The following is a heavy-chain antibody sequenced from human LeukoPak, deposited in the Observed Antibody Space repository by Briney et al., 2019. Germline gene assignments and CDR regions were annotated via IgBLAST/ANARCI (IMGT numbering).Heavy chain of an antibody. CDR1: GFTFSSYA. V-gene: IGHV3-64D*09. Sequence: PGGSLRLSCSASGFTFSSYAMQWVRQAPVKGLEYVSAISTNGGSTYYADSVKGRFTISRDNSKNMLLLHMSSLRTEDTAVYYCVKDERVRMSYYDSSGYYAYWGLGTLVTVSS. CDR2: ISTNGGST. CDR3: VKDERVRMSYYDSSGYYAY. D-gene: IGHD3-22*01. J-gene: IGHJ4*02.